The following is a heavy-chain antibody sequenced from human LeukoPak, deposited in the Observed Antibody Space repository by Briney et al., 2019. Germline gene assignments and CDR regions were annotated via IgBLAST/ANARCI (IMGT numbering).Heavy chain of an antibody. V-gene: IGHV1-69*01. Sequence: SSVKASCKASGGTFSSYAISWVRQAPGQGLEWMGGIIPIFGTANYAQKFQGRVTITADESTSTAYMELSSLRSEDTAVYSCARDLSTTGLVPHYYYYMDVWGKGTTVTASS. CDR3: ARDLSTTGLVPHYYYYMDV. J-gene: IGHJ6*03. CDR2: IIPIFGTA. D-gene: IGHD1-1*01. CDR1: GGTFSSYA.